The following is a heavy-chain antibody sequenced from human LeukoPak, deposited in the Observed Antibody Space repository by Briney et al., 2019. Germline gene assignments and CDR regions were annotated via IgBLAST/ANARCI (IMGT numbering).Heavy chain of an antibody. V-gene: IGHV3-23*01. CDR2: ISSGGDNT. CDR1: GFTFSTYA. D-gene: IGHD1-14*01. J-gene: IGHJ4*02. CDR3: AKERDFGFNAGNY. Sequence: PGGSLRLSCAASGFTFSTYAMSWVRQAPGKGLEWVSGISSGGDNTYYADSVKGRFTMSRDNSKNTLYLHMNSLRAEDTAVYYCAKERDFGFNAGNYWGQGTLVTVSS.